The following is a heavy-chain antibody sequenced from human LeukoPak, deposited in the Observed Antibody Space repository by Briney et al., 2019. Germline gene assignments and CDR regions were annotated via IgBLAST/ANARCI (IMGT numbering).Heavy chain of an antibody. CDR3: ARLGVVVPAAIRPLDYYYGMDV. J-gene: IGHJ6*02. CDR2: MNPNSGNT. V-gene: IGHV1-8*01. Sequence: AASVKVSCKASGYTFTSYDINWVRQAPGQGLEWMGWMNPNSGNTGYAQKFQGRVTTTRNTSISTAYMELSSLRSEDTAVYYCARLGVVVPAAIRPLDYYYGMDVWGQGTTVTVSS. CDR1: GYTFTSYD. D-gene: IGHD2-2*02.